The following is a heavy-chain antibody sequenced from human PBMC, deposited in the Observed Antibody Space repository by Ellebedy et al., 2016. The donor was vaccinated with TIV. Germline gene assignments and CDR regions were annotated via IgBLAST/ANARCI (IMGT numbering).Heavy chain of an antibody. V-gene: IGHV3-7*01. CDR1: ECPFSHYY. D-gene: IGHD1-14*01. CDR2: IDQNGGEK. J-gene: IGHJ3*02. CDR3: ARETPNRAFDI. Sequence: GESLKISCAASECPFSHYYMTWVRQAPGKGLEWVANIDQNGGEKSYVDSVKGRFTISRDNAKNSLFLQMNSLRVEDTAVYYCARETPNRAFDIWGQGAMVTVSS.